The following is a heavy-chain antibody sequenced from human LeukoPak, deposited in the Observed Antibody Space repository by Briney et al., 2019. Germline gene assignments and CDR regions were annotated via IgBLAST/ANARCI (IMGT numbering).Heavy chain of an antibody. J-gene: IGHJ4*02. D-gene: IGHD6-6*01. V-gene: IGHV4-39*07. CDR3: AREDNGVLVLDY. CDR2: IYHSGST. CDR1: GGSISSSSYY. Sequence: SETLSLTCTVSGGSISSSSYYWGWIRQPPGKGLEWIGYIYHSGSTYYNPSLKSRVTISVDRSKNQFSLKLSSVTAADTAVYYCAREDNGVLVLDYWGQGTLVTVSS.